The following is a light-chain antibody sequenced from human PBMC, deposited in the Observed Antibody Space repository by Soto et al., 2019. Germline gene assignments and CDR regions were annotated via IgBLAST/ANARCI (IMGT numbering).Light chain of an antibody. CDR3: QQYASSVGT. CDR1: QSVGTY. V-gene: IGKV3-20*01. J-gene: IGKJ1*01. CDR2: GAS. Sequence: EIVLTQSPGTLSLSPGERATLSCRAGQSVGTYIAWYQQKPGQAPRLLIYGASSRAAGIPDRFSGSGSGTAFTLTISRLEPEDFAVYYCQQYASSVGTFGQGTKVEIK.